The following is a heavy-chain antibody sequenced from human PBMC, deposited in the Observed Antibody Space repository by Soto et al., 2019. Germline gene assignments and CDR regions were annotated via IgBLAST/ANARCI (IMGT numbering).Heavy chain of an antibody. CDR2: ISSSSGSI. CDR1: EFTVVSYS. D-gene: IGHD6-25*01. V-gene: IGHV3-48*01. Sequence: PGGSLRLSCAAAEFTVVSYSINWVRQAPGKGLEWVSYISSSSGSIFYADSARGRFTISRDNARNSVFLHLNSLRAEDTAVYYFARDNEGAQFASGYNILGGQGTL. CDR3: ARDNEGAQFASGYNIL. J-gene: IGHJ4*02.